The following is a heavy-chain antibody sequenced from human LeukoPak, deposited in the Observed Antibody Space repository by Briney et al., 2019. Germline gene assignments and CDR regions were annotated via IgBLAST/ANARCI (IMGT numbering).Heavy chain of an antibody. J-gene: IGHJ4*02. CDR3: ARELNYYDSSGYIPFDY. D-gene: IGHD3-22*01. V-gene: IGHV3-21*01. Sequence: KPGGSLRLSCAASGFTFSSYNMNWVRQTPGQGLEWVSSITSGSSHIYYADSVKGRFTISRDNSKNTLYLQMNSLRAEDTAVYYCARELNYYDSSGYIPFDYWGQGTLVTVSS. CDR2: ITSGSSHI. CDR1: GFTFSSYN.